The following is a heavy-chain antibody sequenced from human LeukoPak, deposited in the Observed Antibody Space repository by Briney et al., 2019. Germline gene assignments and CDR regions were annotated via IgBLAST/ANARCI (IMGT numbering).Heavy chain of an antibody. D-gene: IGHD3-16*01. Sequence: ASVKVSCKAPGYTFTGYYMHWVRQAPGQGLGWMGWINPNSGGTNYAQKFQGRVTMTRDTSISTAYMELSRLRSDDTAVYYCARGGSRLRTWGTGFDYWGQGTLVTVSS. J-gene: IGHJ4*02. CDR1: GYTFTGYY. CDR2: INPNSGGT. CDR3: ARGGSRLRTWGTGFDY. V-gene: IGHV1-2*02.